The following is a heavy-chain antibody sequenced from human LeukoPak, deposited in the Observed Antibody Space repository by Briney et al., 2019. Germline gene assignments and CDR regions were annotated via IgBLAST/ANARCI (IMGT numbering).Heavy chain of an antibody. CDR3: ARGRRYSGYDEAFDI. J-gene: IGHJ3*02. Sequence: ASVKVSCKASGGTFSSYAISWVRQAPGQGLEWMGGIIPIFGTANYAQKFQGRVTITADKSTSTAYMELSSLRSEDTAVYYCARGRRYSGYDEAFDIWGQGTMVTVSS. V-gene: IGHV1-69*06. D-gene: IGHD5-12*01. CDR1: GGTFSSYA. CDR2: IIPIFGTA.